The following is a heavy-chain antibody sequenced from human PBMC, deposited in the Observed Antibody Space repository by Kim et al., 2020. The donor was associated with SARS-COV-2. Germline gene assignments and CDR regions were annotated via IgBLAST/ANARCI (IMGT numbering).Heavy chain of an antibody. J-gene: IGHJ6*02. CDR2: ISYDGSNK. CDR1: GFTFSSYG. Sequence: GGSLRLSCAASGFTFSSYGMHWVRQAPGKGLEWVAVISYDGSNKYYADSVKGRFTISIDNSKNTLYLQMNSLRAEDTAVYYCARPIVVVPAAMTKRGVEYYYYGMDVWGQGTTVTVSS. CDR3: ARPIVVVPAAMTKRGVEYYYYGMDV. V-gene: IGHV3-33*05. D-gene: IGHD2-2*01.